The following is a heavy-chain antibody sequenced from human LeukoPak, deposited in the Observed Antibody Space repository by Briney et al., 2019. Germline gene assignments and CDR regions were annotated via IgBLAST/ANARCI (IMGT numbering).Heavy chain of an antibody. V-gene: IGHV1-2*02. CDR3: ARSVVVTAMDYYGMDV. J-gene: IGHJ6*02. D-gene: IGHD2-21*02. CDR1: GYTFTGYY. Sequence: AASVKVSCKASGYTFTGYYMHWVRQAPGQGLAWMGWVNPNSGGTNYAQKFQGRVTMTRDTSISTAYMELSRLRSDDTAVYYCARSVVVTAMDYYGMDVWGQGTTVTVSS. CDR2: VNPNSGGT.